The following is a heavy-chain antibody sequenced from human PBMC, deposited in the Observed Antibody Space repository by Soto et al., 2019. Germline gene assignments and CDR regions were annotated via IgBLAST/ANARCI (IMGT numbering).Heavy chain of an antibody. J-gene: IGHJ4*02. CDR3: VRVVAIPGYPDN. CDR1: GATFSSYA. Sequence: QVQLVQSGAEVRQPASSVTVSCQTSGATFSSYAITWVRQAPGQGLEWMGGIVPTVDTSTYAQKFQGRVTITADKFTNTVYMELSSLRSDDTAVYYCVRVVAIPGYPDNWGQGTLVTVSS. D-gene: IGHD5-12*01. CDR2: IVPTVDTS. V-gene: IGHV1-69*14.